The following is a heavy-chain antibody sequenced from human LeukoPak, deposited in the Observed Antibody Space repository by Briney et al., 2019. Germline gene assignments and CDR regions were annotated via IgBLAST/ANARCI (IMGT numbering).Heavy chain of an antibody. CDR3: ARVDDYGDYVLEGPYYFDY. CDR1: GYTFTSYG. D-gene: IGHD4-17*01. CDR2: ISAYNGNT. V-gene: IGHV1-18*01. J-gene: IGHJ4*02. Sequence: ASVKVSCKASGYTFTSYGISWVRQAPGQGLEWMGWISAYNGNTNYAQELQGRVTMTTDTSTSTAYMELRSLRSDDTAVYYCARVDDYGDYVLEGPYYFDYWGQGTLVTVSS.